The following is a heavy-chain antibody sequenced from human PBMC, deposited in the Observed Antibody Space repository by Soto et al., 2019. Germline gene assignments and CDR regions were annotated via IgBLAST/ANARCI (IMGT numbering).Heavy chain of an antibody. CDR2: ISAHNDNA. Sequence: QVQLVQSGTEVKKPGASVKVSCKASGYIFTSYGISWVRQAPGQGLEWMGWISAHNDNARYAQKLQGRVTMTTDTSTITVYTELRSLRSDDTAVYYCVRDYHCSGGSCADTFDIWGQGTVVTVSS. D-gene: IGHD2-15*01. CDR1: GYIFTSYG. J-gene: IGHJ3*02. V-gene: IGHV1-18*01. CDR3: VRDYHCSGGSCADTFDI.